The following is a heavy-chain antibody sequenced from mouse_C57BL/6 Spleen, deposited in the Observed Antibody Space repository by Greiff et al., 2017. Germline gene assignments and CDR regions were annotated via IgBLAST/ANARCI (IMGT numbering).Heavy chain of an antibody. J-gene: IGHJ1*03. Sequence: QVQLKESGPELVKPGASVKISCKASGYAFSSSWMNWVKQRPGKGLEWIGRIYPGDGDTNYNGKFKGKATLTADKSSSTAYMQLSSLTSEDSAVYFCAGLGQGYFDVWGTGTTVTVSS. CDR1: GYAFSSSW. V-gene: IGHV1-82*01. CDR3: AGLGQGYFDV. D-gene: IGHD3-3*01. CDR2: IYPGDGDT.